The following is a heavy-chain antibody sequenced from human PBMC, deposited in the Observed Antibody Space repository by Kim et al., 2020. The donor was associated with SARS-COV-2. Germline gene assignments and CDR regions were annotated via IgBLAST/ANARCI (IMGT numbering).Heavy chain of an antibody. J-gene: IGHJ6*01. CDR3: AKGITTTGTFRYYYYG. V-gene: IGHV3-23*01. CDR1: GFTFITYA. Sequence: GGSLRLSCAASGFTFITYAMSWVRQAPGMGLEWVSAISGSGTNTYSAASVKGRFTISRDNSKNNLYLQMTRLRAEDTAIYYCAKGITTTGTFRYYYYG. D-gene: IGHD1-1*01. CDR2: ISGSGTNT.